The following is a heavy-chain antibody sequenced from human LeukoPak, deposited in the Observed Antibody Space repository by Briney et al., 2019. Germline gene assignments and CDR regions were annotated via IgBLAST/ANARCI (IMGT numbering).Heavy chain of an antibody. CDR3: ATSPHGLAVAADYYYYYYMDV. CDR2: IYSGGST. J-gene: IGHJ6*03. V-gene: IGHV3-66*01. D-gene: IGHD6-19*01. CDR1: GFTVSSNY. Sequence: GGSLRLSCAASGFTVSSNYMSWVRQAPGKGLEWVSVIYSGGSTYYADSVKGRFTISRDNSKNTLYLQMNSLRAEDTAVYYCATSPHGLAVAADYYYYYYMDVWGKGTTVTVSS.